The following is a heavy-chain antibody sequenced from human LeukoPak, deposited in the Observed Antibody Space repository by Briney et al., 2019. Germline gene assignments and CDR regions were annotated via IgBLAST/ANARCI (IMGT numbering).Heavy chain of an antibody. CDR1: GGSISSYY. CDR3: ARASWDDYYDSSESWYFDY. V-gene: IGHV4-4*07. D-gene: IGHD3-22*01. Sequence: SETLSLTCTVSGGSISSYYWSWIRQPAGKGLEWIGRIYTSGSTNYNPSLKSRVTMSVDTSKNQFSLKLSSVTAADTAVYYCARASWDDYYDSSESWYFDYWGQGTLVTVSS. J-gene: IGHJ4*02. CDR2: IYTSGST.